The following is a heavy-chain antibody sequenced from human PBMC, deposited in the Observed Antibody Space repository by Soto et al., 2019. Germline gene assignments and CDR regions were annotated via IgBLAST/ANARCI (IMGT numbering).Heavy chain of an antibody. Sequence: ASETLSLTCSVSGGSISSSSYFWGWIRQPPGKGLEWIGSIYYSGSTYYNPSLKSRVTISVDTSKNQFSLKLSSVTAADTAVYYCARSYGDYVFDYWGQGTLVTVSS. D-gene: IGHD4-17*01. CDR3: ARSYGDYVFDY. V-gene: IGHV4-39*07. CDR2: IYYSGST. J-gene: IGHJ4*02. CDR1: GGSISSSSYF.